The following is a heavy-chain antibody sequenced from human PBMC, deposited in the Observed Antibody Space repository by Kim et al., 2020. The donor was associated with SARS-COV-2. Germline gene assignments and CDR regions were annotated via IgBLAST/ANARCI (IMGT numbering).Heavy chain of an antibody. CDR1: GDSITHYF. V-gene: IGHV4-4*08. Sequence: SETLSLTCTVSGDSITHYFWNWIRQSPGNGLEWIGHVCHSGNNVYNPSFESRVTLFMDTAKNQFSLNLRTVTDADTAVHYCARRASMGNWGSSDPSNWL. CDR2: VCHSGNN. D-gene: IGHD1-26*01. J-gene: IGHJ5*01. CDR3: ARRASMGNWGSSDPSNWL.